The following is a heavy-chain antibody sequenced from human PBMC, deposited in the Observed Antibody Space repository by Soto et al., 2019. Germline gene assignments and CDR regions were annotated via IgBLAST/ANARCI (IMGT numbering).Heavy chain of an antibody. CDR3: AREVNSSPARGPNWFDP. J-gene: IGHJ5*02. CDR2: TYHSGTT. CDR1: VDSINNRHW. V-gene: IGHV4-4*02. Sequence: QVQLQESGPGLVQPSGTLSLTCAVSVDSINNRHWWSWVRQTPGKVLEWIGETYHSGTTNYNPSLKTRVTISIDKSKNQFSPKMNSVTAADTAVYYCAREVNSSPARGPNWFDPWGQGTLVTVSS. D-gene: IGHD6-13*01.